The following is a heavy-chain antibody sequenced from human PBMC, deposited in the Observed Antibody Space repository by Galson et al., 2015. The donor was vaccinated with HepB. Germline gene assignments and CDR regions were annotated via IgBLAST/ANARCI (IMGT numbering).Heavy chain of an antibody. CDR3: ARGYFTIPVEGRRVYYYYGMDV. J-gene: IGHJ6*02. V-gene: IGHV1-8*01. Sequence: SVKVSCKASGYTFTSYDINWVRQATGQGLEWMGWMNPNSGNTGNAQKFQGRVTMTRNTSISTAYMELSSLRSEDTAVYYCARGYFTIPVEGRRVYYYYGMDVWGQGTTVTVSS. D-gene: IGHD3-3*01. CDR2: MNPNSGNT. CDR1: GYTFTSYD.